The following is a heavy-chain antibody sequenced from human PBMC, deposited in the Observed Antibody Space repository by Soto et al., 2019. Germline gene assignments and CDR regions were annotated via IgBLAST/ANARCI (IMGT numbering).Heavy chain of an antibody. CDR3: ARVTGEDSGGSPTRSGMDV. Sequence: QVQLQESGPGLVKPSETLSVTCTVSGGSISSSYWCWIRQPPGKGLEWIGYVYYSGSTNYNPSLKSRVTISIDTSKNQFSLKLSSVTAADTAVYYCARVTGEDSGGSPTRSGMDVLGQGTTVTVSS. J-gene: IGHJ6*02. V-gene: IGHV4-59*12. D-gene: IGHD2-15*01. CDR1: GGSISSSY. CDR2: VYYSGST.